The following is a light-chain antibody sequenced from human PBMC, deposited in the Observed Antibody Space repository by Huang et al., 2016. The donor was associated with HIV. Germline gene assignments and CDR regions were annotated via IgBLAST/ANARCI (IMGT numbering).Light chain of an antibody. J-gene: IGKJ4*01. CDR1: QSLFFSSNKRSY. CDR3: QQYYHNPLT. CDR2: WAS. Sequence: DIVMTQSPDSLTVSLGERATINCRSSQSLFFSSNKRSYLAWYQKKPGQPPKLVISWASARESGVPDRFSGSGSETHFTLPINSLQAEDVAVYYCQQYYHNPLTFGGGTKVEI. V-gene: IGKV4-1*01.